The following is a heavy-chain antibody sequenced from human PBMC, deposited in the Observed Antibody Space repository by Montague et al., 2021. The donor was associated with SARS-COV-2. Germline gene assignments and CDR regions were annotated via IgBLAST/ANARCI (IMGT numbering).Heavy chain of an antibody. J-gene: IGHJ4*02. CDR2: IYYSGST. V-gene: IGHV4-31*01. Sequence: TLSLTCTVSGGSISICCYYWSWIRQPPGKGWEWIGYIYYSGSTYYNPSRKSPVTISVDTSKNQFCLKLSSVTAADTAVYYCARLTAGYCSGGSCYWGTGFDYWGQGTLVTVSS. CDR3: ARLTAGYCSGGSCYWGTGFDY. D-gene: IGHD2-15*01. CDR1: GGSISICCYY.